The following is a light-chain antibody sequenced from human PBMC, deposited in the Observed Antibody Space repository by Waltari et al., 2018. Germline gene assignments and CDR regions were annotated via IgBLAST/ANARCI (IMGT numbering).Light chain of an antibody. CDR2: STN. CDR1: SSNIGSNP. V-gene: IGLV1-44*01. J-gene: IGLJ7*01. Sequence: QSVLTQPPSASGTPGLRVPISCSGSSSNIGSNPVNWYQQLPGTAPKLLIYSTNQRPSGVPDRCSGSKSGTSASLAISGLQSEDEADYYCATWDDSLNAAVFGGGTQLSVL. CDR3: ATWDDSLNAAV.